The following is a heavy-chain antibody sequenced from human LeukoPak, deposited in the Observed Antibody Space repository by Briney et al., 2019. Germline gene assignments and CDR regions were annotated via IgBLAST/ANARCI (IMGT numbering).Heavy chain of an antibody. D-gene: IGHD5-12*01. Sequence: ASAKVSCKASGYTFTSYGISCVRQAPGQGLEWMGWISAYNGNTNYAQKLQGRVTMTTDTYTSTAYMELRSLRSDDTAVYYCARDSRQYSGYGYWSYWGQGTLVTVSS. J-gene: IGHJ4*02. V-gene: IGHV1-18*01. CDR1: GYTFTSYG. CDR2: ISAYNGNT. CDR3: ARDSRQYSGYGYWSY.